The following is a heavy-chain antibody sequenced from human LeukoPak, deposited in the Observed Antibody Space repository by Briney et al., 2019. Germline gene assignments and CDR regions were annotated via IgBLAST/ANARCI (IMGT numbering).Heavy chain of an antibody. CDR3: EGGVT. V-gene: IGHV3-7*01. Sequence: GGSLRLSCTASGFTFSNYWMNWFRQAPGKGLEWVANIKRDGSERYYVDSVRGQFTISRDNAKNSLYLQMNNLRVEDTAVYYCEGGVTWGQGSMVTVSP. J-gene: IGHJ3*01. CDR1: GFTFSNYW. D-gene: IGHD5/OR15-5a*01. CDR2: IKRDGSER.